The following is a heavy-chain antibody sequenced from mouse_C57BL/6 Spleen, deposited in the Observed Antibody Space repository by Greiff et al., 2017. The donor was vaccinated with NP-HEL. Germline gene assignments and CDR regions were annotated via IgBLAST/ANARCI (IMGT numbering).Heavy chain of an antibody. Sequence: QVQLQQSGAELVRPGASVTLSCKASGYTFTDYEMHWVKQTPVHGLEWIGAIDPETGGTAYNQKFKGKAILTADKSSSTAYMELRSLTSEGSAVYCCTDYYGSRGYAMDYWGQGTSVTVSS. V-gene: IGHV1-15*01. J-gene: IGHJ4*01. D-gene: IGHD1-1*01. CDR1: GYTFTDYE. CDR2: IDPETGGT. CDR3: TDYYGSRGYAMDY.